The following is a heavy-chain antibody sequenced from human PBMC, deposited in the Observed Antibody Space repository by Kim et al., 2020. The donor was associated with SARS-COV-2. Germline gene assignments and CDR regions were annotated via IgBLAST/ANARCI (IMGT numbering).Heavy chain of an antibody. CDR3: AKDPHPYSSSFNWFDP. CDR2: ISWNSGSI. D-gene: IGHD6-13*01. CDR1: GFTFDDYA. Sequence: GGSLRLSCAASGFTFDDYAMHWVRQAPGKGLEWVSGISWNSGSIGYADSVKGRFTISRDNAKNSLYLQMNSLRAEDTALYYCAKDPHPYSSSFNWFDPWGQGTLVTVSS. J-gene: IGHJ5*02. V-gene: IGHV3-9*01.